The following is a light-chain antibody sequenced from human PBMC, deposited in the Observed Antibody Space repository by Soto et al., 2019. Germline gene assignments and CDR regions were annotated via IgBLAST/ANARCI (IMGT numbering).Light chain of an antibody. CDR3: QQYYSTPQT. J-gene: IGKJ1*01. Sequence: DIVITQSPESLAVSLGERATSNCKSSQSVLYSSNNKNYVAWYQQKPGQPPKLLIYWASIRESGVPDRFSGSGSGTDFTLTISSLQAEDVAVYYCQQYYSTPQTFGQGSKVEIK. V-gene: IGKV4-1*01. CDR2: WAS. CDR1: QSVLYSSNNKNY.